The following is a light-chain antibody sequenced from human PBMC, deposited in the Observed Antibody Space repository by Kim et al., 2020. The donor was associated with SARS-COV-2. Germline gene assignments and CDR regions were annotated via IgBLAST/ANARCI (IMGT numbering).Light chain of an antibody. V-gene: IGLV3-1*01. CDR1: KLGHKY. Sequence: SYELTQPPSVSVSPGQTASITCSGDKLGHKYACWYQQKPGQSPVLVIYQDSKRPSGIPERFSGSNSGNTATLTISGTQAMDEADYYCQAWDSSTLWVFGG. CDR3: QAWDSSTLWV. J-gene: IGLJ3*02. CDR2: QDS.